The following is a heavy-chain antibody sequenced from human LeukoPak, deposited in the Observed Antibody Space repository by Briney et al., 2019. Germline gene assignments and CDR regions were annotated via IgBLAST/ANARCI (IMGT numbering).Heavy chain of an antibody. D-gene: IGHD5-18*01. CDR1: GFTFSSYS. J-gene: IGHJ6*02. Sequence: PGGSLRLLCAASGFTFSSYSMNWVRQAPGKGPEWVSSISSSSSYIYYADSVKGRFTISRDNAKNSLYLQMNSLRAEDTAVYYCARQSNVDTAMITYYYYGMDVWGQGTTVTVSS. CDR3: ARQSNVDTAMITYYYYGMDV. CDR2: ISSSSSYI. V-gene: IGHV3-21*01.